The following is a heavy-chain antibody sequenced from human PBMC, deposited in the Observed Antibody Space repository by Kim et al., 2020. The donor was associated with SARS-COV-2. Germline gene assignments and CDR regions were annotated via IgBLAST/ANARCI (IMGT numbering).Heavy chain of an antibody. Sequence: ASVKVSCKASGYTFTSYYMHWVRQAPGQGLEWMGIINPSGGSTSYAQKFQGRVTMTRDTSTSTVYMELSSLRSEDTAVYYCARETYYYDSSGYLDSFYYYYGMDVWGQGTTVTVSS. CDR3: ARETYYYDSSGYLDSFYYYYGMDV. CDR1: GYTFTSYY. J-gene: IGHJ6*02. V-gene: IGHV1-46*01. D-gene: IGHD3-22*01. CDR2: INPSGGST.